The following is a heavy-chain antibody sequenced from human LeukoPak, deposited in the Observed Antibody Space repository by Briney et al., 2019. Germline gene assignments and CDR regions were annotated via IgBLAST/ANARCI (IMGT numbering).Heavy chain of an antibody. D-gene: IGHD3-10*01. CDR3: ARQHSWSIGITMAVVDAFDI. CDR1: GGSISSGGYY. Sequence: ASQTLSLTCTVSGGSISSGGYYWSWIRQPPGKGLEWIGYIYHSGSTYYNPSLKSRVTISVDRSKNQFSLKLSSVTAADTAVYYCARQHSWSIGITMAVVDAFDIWGQGTMVTVSS. J-gene: IGHJ3*02. V-gene: IGHV4-30-2*01. CDR2: IYHSGST.